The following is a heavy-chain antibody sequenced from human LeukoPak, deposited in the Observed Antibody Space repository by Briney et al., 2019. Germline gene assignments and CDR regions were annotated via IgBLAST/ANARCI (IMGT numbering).Heavy chain of an antibody. Sequence: GGSLRLSCAASGFTFSSYSMNWVRQAPGKGLDWVSSISSSSSYIYYADSVKGRFTISRDNAKNSLYLQMNSLRAEDTAVYYCARDKQLERLNYYYGMDVWGQGTTVTASS. CDR3: ARDKQLERLNYYYGMDV. V-gene: IGHV3-21*01. D-gene: IGHD1-1*01. J-gene: IGHJ6*02. CDR2: ISSSSSYI. CDR1: GFTFSSYS.